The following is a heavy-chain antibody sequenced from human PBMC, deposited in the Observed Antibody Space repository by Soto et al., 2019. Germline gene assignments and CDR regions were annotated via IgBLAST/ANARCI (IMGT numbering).Heavy chain of an antibody. CDR3: AIHRWDDFRSGYYVDY. D-gene: IGHD3-3*01. CDR2: IYYSGST. Sequence: PSETLSLTCTVSGGSISSYYWSWIRQPPGKGLEWIGYIYYSGSTNYNPSLKSRVTISVDTSKNQFSLNLSSVTAADTAVYFCAIHRWDDFRSGYYVDYWGQGTLVTVSS. V-gene: IGHV4-59*08. CDR1: GGSISSYY. J-gene: IGHJ4*02.